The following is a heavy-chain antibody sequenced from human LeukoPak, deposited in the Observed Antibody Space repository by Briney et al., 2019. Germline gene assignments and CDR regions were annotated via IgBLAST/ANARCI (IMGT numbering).Heavy chain of an antibody. Sequence: EPSVNVSRKASGYTFTGYYMHWVRQAPGRGREWMGWINPNSGGTNYAQKFQGRVTMPRDTSISTAYMERSRLRSDETAVYYCARVDSIFYDSSGYYAAEYFQHWGQGTLVTVSS. CDR3: ARVDSIFYDSSGYYAAEYFQH. J-gene: IGHJ1*01. D-gene: IGHD3-22*01. CDR2: INPNSGGT. CDR1: GYTFTGYY. V-gene: IGHV1-2*02.